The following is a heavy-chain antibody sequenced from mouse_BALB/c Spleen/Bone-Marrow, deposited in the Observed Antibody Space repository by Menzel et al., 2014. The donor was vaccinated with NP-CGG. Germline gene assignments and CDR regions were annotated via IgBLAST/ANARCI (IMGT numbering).Heavy chain of an antibody. V-gene: IGHV4-2*02. CDR3: ARLGNYGCFAY. Sequence: EVKVVESGGGLVQPGGSLILSCAASGFDFSRYWMSWARQAPGKGQEWIGEINPGSSAINYTPSLKDKFIISRDNAKXTLSLQMSKVRSEDAALYYCARLGNYGCFAYWGQGTPLTVSS. CDR2: INPGSSAI. CDR1: GFDFSRYW. J-gene: IGHJ2*01. D-gene: IGHD1-2*01.